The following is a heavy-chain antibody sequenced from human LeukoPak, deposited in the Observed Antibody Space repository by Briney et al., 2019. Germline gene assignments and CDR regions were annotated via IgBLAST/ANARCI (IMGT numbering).Heavy chain of an antibody. CDR3: ARGSKQDDFWSGYSPGYYYYYMDV. CDR2: IIPIFGTA. CDR1: GGTFSSYA. D-gene: IGHD3-3*01. Sequence: SVKVSCEASGGTFSSYAISWVRQAPGQGLEWMGGIIPIFGTANYAQKFQGRVTITTDESTSTAYMELSSLRSEDTAVYYCARGSKQDDFWSGYSPGYYYYYMDVWGKGTTVTVSS. V-gene: IGHV1-69*05. J-gene: IGHJ6*03.